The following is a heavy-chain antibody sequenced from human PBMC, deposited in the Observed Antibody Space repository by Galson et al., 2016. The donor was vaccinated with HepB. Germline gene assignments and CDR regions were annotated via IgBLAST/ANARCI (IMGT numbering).Heavy chain of an antibody. V-gene: IGHV2-70*11. CDR2: IDWDDDK. CDR3: ARIEGGMGFGEAYFYSGMDV. J-gene: IGHJ6*02. Sequence: PALVKPTQTLTLTCTVSGIPLSKGKQGVSWIRQPPGKALEWLARIDWDDDKYYSTSLKSRLTISKDTSENQVVLTMSNMDPMDTATYYCARIEGGMGFGEAYFYSGMDVWGQGTTVTVSS. D-gene: IGHD3-10*01. CDR1: GIPLSKGKQG.